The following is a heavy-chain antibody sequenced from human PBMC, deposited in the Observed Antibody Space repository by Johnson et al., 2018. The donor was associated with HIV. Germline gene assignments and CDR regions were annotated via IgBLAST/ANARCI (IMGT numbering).Heavy chain of an antibody. CDR1: GFTFNSSW. Sequence: EVQLVESGGGVVRRGGSLRLSCAASGFTFNSSWMYWVRQAPGKGLVWVSRINSDGSSTSYADSVNGRFTLSSDNAKNTVYLQMNSPRAEDTAVYYCAREFGMIMVGGVIGTDAFDIWGQGTMVTVSS. CDR2: INSDGSST. CDR3: AREFGMIMVGGVIGTDAFDI. D-gene: IGHD3-16*02. J-gene: IGHJ3*02. V-gene: IGHV3-74*01.